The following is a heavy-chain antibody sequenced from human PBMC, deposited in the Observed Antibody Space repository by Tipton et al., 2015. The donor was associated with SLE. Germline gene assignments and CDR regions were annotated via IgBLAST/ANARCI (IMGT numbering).Heavy chain of an antibody. J-gene: IGHJ4*02. CDR2: IYYSGST. CDR3: ARDATIFGVVTFFDY. CDR1: GGSISSSSYY. V-gene: IGHV4-39*07. D-gene: IGHD3-3*01. Sequence: LRLSCTVSGGSISSSSYYWGWIRQPPGKGLEWIGSIYYSGSTYYNPSLKSRVTISVDTSKNQFSLTLSSVTAADTAVYYCARDATIFGVVTFFDYWGQGTLVTVSS.